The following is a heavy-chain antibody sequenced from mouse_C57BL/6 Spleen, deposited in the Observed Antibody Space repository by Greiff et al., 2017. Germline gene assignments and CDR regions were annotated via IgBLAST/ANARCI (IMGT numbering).Heavy chain of an antibody. CDR3: TRPPITTVVALYFDV. CDR2: IRNKANNHAT. V-gene: IGHV6-6*01. CDR1: GFTFSDAW. D-gene: IGHD1-1*01. J-gene: IGHJ1*03. Sequence: EVMLVESGGGLVQPGGSMKLSCAASGFTFSDAWMDWVRQSPEKGLEWVAEIRNKANNHATYYAESVKGRFTISRDDSKSSVYLQMRSLRAEDTGIYYCTRPPITTVVALYFDVWGTGTTVTVAS.